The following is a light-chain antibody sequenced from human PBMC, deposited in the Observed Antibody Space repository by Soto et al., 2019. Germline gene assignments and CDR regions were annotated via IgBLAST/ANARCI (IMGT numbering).Light chain of an antibody. CDR3: QQSSSTPRT. CDR2: KAS. J-gene: IGKJ1*01. Sequence: DIQMTQSPSTLPASVGDSVTITCRADQSISTWLAWYQQKPGKAPNLLIYKASRLETGVPSRFSGSGSGTEFTLTISSLQPEDFATYYCQQSSSTPRTFGQGTKVDIK. CDR1: QSISTW. V-gene: IGKV1-5*03.